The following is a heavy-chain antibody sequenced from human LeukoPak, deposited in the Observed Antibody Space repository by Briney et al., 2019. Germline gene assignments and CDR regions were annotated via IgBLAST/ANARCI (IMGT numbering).Heavy chain of an antibody. CDR3: ARVVLAPQIGYDSSGYYDY. J-gene: IGHJ4*02. V-gene: IGHV3-30*04. D-gene: IGHD3-22*01. CDR1: GFTFSSYA. CDR2: ISYDGSNK. Sequence: GGSLRLSCAASGFTFSSYAMHWVRQAPGKGLEWVAVISYDGSNKYYADSVKGRFTISRDNSKNTLYLQMNSLRAEDTAVYYCARVVLAPQIGYDSSGYYDYWGQGALVTVSS.